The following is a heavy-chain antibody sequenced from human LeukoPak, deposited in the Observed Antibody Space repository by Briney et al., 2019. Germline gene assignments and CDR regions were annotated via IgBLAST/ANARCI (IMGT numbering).Heavy chain of an antibody. D-gene: IGHD3-22*01. V-gene: IGHV1-18*04. Sequence: GASVKVSCKASGYTFTSYYMHWVRQAPGQGLEWMGWISAYNGNTNYAQKLQGRVTMTTDTSTSTAYMELRSLRSDDTAVYYCARDRSVITMMGNWGQGTLVTVSS. CDR2: ISAYNGNT. CDR1: GYTFTSYY. J-gene: IGHJ4*02. CDR3: ARDRSVITMMGN.